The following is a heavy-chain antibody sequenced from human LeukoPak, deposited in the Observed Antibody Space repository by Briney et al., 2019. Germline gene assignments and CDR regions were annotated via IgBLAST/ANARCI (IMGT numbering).Heavy chain of an antibody. CDR2: INPSSSST. CDR3: AASTDILTGYFY. CDR1: GYTFTSYY. D-gene: IGHD3-9*01. V-gene: IGHV1-46*01. J-gene: IGHJ4*02. Sequence: ASVKVSCRASGYTFTSYYMHWVRQAPGQGLEWMGIINPSSSSTSYAQKFQGRVTMTRDMSTSTVYMELSSLRSEDTAAYYCAASTDILTGYFYWGQGTLVTVSS.